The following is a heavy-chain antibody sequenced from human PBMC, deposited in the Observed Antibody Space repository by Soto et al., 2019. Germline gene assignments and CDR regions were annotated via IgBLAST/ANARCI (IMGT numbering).Heavy chain of an antibody. CDR1: GGSISSGDYY. V-gene: IGHV4-30-4*02. D-gene: IGHD6-6*01. J-gene: IGHJ5*02. CDR3: ARERPDGARLDP. Sequence: SDTLSLTCTVSGGSISSGDYYWSWIRQTPGKGLEWIGYIYYSGSTYYNPSLKSRVTISVDTSKNQFPLKLSSVTAADTAVYYCARERPDGARLDPWGQGTLVTVSS. CDR2: IYYSGST.